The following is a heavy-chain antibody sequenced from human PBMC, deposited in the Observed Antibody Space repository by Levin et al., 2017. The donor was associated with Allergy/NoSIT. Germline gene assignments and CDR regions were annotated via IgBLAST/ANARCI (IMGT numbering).Heavy chain of an antibody. J-gene: IGHJ4*02. CDR2: ISGSGDSA. Sequence: GGSLRLSCAASGFTFSTYAMTWVRQAPGKGLEWVSAISGSGDSAFYADSVKGRFTISRDISKNTLYLQMNSLRVEDTAVYNCARAYCTGVRCSGYDSWGQGTPVTVSS. V-gene: IGHV3-23*01. CDR1: GFTFSTYA. D-gene: IGHD2-15*01. CDR3: ARAYCTGVRCSGYDS.